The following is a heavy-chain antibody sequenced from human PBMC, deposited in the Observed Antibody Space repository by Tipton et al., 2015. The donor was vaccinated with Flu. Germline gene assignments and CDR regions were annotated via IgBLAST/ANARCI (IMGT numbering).Heavy chain of an antibody. V-gene: IGHV4-31*03. J-gene: IGHJ6*02. Sequence: LSLTCTVSGGSISSGGAFWSWIRQHPGKGLEWLGGIYYSGSTYYNPSLMSRLTIVVDTSKNQFSLKLNSVTVADTAVYYCARDQGFGGGLTYDYYGLDVWGQGTTVTVSS. CDR2: IYYSGST. D-gene: IGHD3-10*01. CDR3: ARDQGFGGGLTYDYYGLDV. CDR1: GGSISSGGAF.